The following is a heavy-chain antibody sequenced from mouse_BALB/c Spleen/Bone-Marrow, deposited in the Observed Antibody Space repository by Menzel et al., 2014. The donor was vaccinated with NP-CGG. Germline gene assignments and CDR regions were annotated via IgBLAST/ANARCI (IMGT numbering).Heavy chain of an antibody. V-gene: IGHV3-6*02. D-gene: IGHD2-14*01. CDR2: ISYDGSN. CDR1: GYSITSGYY. Sequence: EVKLMESGPGLVKPSQSLSLTCSVTGYSITSGYYWNWIRQFPGNKLEWMGYISYDGSNNYNPPLKNRISITRDTSKNQFFLKLNSVTTEDTATYYCARGGYDGRGFAYWGQGTLVTVSA. CDR3: ARGGYDGRGFAY. J-gene: IGHJ3*01.